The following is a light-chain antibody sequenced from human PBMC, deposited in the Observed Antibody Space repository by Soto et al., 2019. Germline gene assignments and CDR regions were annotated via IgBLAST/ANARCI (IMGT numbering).Light chain of an antibody. CDR2: GAS. V-gene: IGKV3-11*01. J-gene: IGKJ5*01. Sequence: EIVLTQSPGTLSLSPGERATLSCRASQSVSILLAWYQQKPGQAPRLLIYGASNRATGIPARFSGSGSGTDFTLTISSLEPEDFAVYYCQQRSNWPITFGQGTRLEIK. CDR3: QQRSNWPIT. CDR1: QSVSIL.